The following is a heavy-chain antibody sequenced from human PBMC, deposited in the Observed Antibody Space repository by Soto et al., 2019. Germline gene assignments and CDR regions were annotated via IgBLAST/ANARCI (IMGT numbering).Heavy chain of an antibody. J-gene: IGHJ4*02. CDR1: GFTFSNAW. Sequence: PGGSLRLSCAASGFTFSNAWMSWVRQAPGKGLEWVGRIKSKTDGGTTDYAAPVKGRFTISRDDSKNTLYLQMNSLKTEDTAVYYCTTDYYDSSGYFFDYWGQGTLVTVS. V-gene: IGHV3-15*01. CDR3: TTDYYDSSGYFFDY. CDR2: IKSKTDGGTT. D-gene: IGHD3-22*01.